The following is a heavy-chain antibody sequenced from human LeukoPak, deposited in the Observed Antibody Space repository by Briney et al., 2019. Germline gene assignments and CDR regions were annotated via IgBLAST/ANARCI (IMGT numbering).Heavy chain of an antibody. V-gene: IGHV3-11*03. Sequence: GGSLRPSCAASGFTFSNYYMSWIRQTPGKGLEWVSYITSSGSYTNYADSVKGRFTISRDNAKNSLYLQMNSLSPEDTAVYYCARFMGSGSYTPDYWGQGTLVTVSS. CDR2: ITSSGSYT. CDR3: ARFMGSGSYTPDY. J-gene: IGHJ4*02. CDR1: GFTFSNYY. D-gene: IGHD3-10*01.